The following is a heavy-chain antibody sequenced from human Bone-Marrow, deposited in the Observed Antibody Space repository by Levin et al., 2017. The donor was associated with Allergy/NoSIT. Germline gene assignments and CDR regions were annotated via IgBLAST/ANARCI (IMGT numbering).Heavy chain of an antibody. V-gene: IGHV3-21*01. D-gene: IGHD5-18*01. J-gene: IGHJ4*02. CDR1: GFLFRSYN. CDR3: ASAGGHSYGQSDF. Sequence: LSLTCAASGFLFRSYNMQWVRQAPGKGLEWLSSISSMSMYKYYADSVKGRFNISRDNVKNTLYVHMNSLRAEDTAVYFCASAGGHSYGQSDFWGQGTLVTVSS. CDR2: ISSMSMYK.